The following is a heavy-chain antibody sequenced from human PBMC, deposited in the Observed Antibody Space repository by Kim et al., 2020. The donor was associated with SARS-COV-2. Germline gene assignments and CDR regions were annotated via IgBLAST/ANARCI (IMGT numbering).Heavy chain of an antibody. Sequence: YAQKFQGRVTITADESTSTAYMELSSLRSEDTAVYYCARDIMRGENWFDPWGQGTLVTVSS. D-gene: IGHD3-16*01. J-gene: IGHJ5*02. V-gene: IGHV1-69*01. CDR3: ARDIMRGENWFDP.